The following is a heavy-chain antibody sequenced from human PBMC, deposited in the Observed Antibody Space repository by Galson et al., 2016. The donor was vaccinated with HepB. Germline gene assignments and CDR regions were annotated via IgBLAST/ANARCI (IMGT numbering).Heavy chain of an antibody. D-gene: IGHD3-9*01. J-gene: IGHJ4*02. Sequence: SVKVPCKASGDTFSNPGISWVRQAPGQGLEWMGGIIPLFGTAKYSQKFQGRVTITADASRSTAYMELSSLTSDDAAVYYCAWGRAGYHPDHWGRGTLVSVSS. CDR3: AWGRAGYHPDH. CDR1: GDTFSNPG. CDR2: IIPLFGTA. V-gene: IGHV1-69*13.